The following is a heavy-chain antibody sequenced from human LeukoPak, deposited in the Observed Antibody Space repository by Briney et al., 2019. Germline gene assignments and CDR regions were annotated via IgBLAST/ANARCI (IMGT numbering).Heavy chain of an antibody. CDR3: ARQRVVVTEGFDY. CDR1: GGSFSGYY. D-gene: IGHD2-15*01. Sequence: SETLSLTRAVYGGSFSGYYWSWIRQPPGKGLEWIGEINHSGSTNYNPSLKSRVTISVDTSKNQFSLKLSSVTAADTAVYYCARQRVVVTEGFDYWGQGTLVTVSS. CDR2: INHSGST. V-gene: IGHV4-34*01. J-gene: IGHJ4*02.